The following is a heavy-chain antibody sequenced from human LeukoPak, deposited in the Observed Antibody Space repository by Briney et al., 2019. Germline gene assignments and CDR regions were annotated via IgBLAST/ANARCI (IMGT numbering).Heavy chain of an antibody. CDR1: GFTFSSYA. J-gene: IGHJ4*02. V-gene: IGHV3-30*04. D-gene: IGHD1-14*01. CDR3: AILPQGYRTDY. CDR2: ISYDGSNK. Sequence: GGSLRLSCAASGFTFSSYAMHWVRQAPGKGLEWVAVISYDGSNKYYADSVKGRFTISRDNSKNTLYLQMNSLRAEDTAVYYCAILPQGYRTDYWGQGTLVTVSS.